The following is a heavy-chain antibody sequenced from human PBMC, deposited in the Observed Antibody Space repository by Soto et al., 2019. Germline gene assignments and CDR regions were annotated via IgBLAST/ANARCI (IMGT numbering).Heavy chain of an antibody. V-gene: IGHV3-74*01. J-gene: IGHJ4*02. D-gene: IGHD2-15*01. CDR2: INSDGSST. CDR1: GFTFGSYW. Sequence: GGSLRLSCAASGFTFGSYWMHWVRQAPGKGLVWVSRINSDGSSTSYADSVKGRFTISRDNAKNTLYLQMSSLKAEDTAVYYCARCLSGQSGGSCYPYFDYWGQGTLVTVSS. CDR3: ARCLSGQSGGSCYPYFDY.